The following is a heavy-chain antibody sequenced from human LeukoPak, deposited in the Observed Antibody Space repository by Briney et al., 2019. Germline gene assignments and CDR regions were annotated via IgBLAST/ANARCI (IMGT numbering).Heavy chain of an antibody. V-gene: IGHV4-59*01. CDR3: ARGGGNWPLDY. J-gene: IGHJ4*02. CDR1: GGSISSYY. Sequence: PSETLSLTCTVSGGSISSYYWSWIRQPPGKGLEWVGYIYYSGSTNYNPSLKSRVTISVDTSKNQFSLKLSSVTAAGTAVYYCARGGGNWPLDYWGQGTLVTVSS. CDR2: IYYSGST. D-gene: IGHD4-23*01.